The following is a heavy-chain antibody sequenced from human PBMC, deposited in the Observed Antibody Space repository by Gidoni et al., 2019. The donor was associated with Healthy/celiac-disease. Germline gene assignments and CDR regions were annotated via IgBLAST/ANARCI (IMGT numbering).Heavy chain of an antibody. D-gene: IGHD2-15*01. J-gene: IGHJ4*02. CDR3: ARDGGYCSGGSCYQGELDY. V-gene: IGHV3-21*01. CDR1: GFTFSSYS. Sequence: EVQLVESGGGLVKPGGSLRLSCAASGFTFSSYSMNWVRQAPGKGREWVSSISSSSSYIYYADSVKGRFTISRDNAKNSLYLQMNSLRAEDTAVYYCARDGGYCSGGSCYQGELDYWGQGTLVTVSS. CDR2: ISSSSSYI.